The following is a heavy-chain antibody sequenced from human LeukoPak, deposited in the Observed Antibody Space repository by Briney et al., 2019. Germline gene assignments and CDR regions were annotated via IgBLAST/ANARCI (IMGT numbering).Heavy chain of an antibody. CDR2: IYYSGST. Sequence: SETLSLTCTVSGGSISSYYWSWIRQPPGKGLEWIGYIYYSGSTNYNPSLKSRVTISVDTSKTQFSLRLSSVTAADTAVYYCARQNIGVVIRGGFDYWGQGTLVTVSS. D-gene: IGHD3-3*01. J-gene: IGHJ4*02. CDR1: GGSISSYY. CDR3: ARQNIGVVIRGGFDY. V-gene: IGHV4-59*08.